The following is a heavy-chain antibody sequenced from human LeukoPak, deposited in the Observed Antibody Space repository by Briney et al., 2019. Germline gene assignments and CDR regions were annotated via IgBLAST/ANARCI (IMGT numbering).Heavy chain of an antibody. V-gene: IGHV3-23*01. D-gene: IGHD3-16*01. Sequence: GGSLRLSCAASGFTFSSFAMSWVRQAPGQGLEWVSSISSTAATTYYADSVRGRFTISRDNAMNTLYLQLSSLRVEDTAVYYCTTDPLIRAFDIWGQGTMVTVSS. J-gene: IGHJ3*02. CDR1: GFTFSSFA. CDR2: ISSTAATT. CDR3: TTDPLIRAFDI.